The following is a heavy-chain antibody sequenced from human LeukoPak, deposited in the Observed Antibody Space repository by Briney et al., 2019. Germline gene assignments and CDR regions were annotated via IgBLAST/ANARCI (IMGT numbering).Heavy chain of an antibody. J-gene: IGHJ4*02. CDR1: GYTFTSYG. Sequence: ASVKVSCKASGYTFTSYGISWVRQAPGQGLEWMGWISDYNGNTNYAQKLQGRVTMTTDTSTSTAYMELRSLRSDDTAVYYCARDVLKRRSWPLNDYWGQGTLVTVSS. CDR3: ARDVLKRRSWPLNDY. V-gene: IGHV1-18*01. D-gene: IGHD6-13*01. CDR2: ISDYNGNT.